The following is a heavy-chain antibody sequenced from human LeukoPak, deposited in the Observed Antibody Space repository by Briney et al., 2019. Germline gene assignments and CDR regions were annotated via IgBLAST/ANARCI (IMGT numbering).Heavy chain of an antibody. J-gene: IGHJ4*02. CDR1: GFTFSSYS. Sequence: GGSLRLSCAASGFTFSSYSMNWVRQAPGKGLEWVSSISSSSSYIYYADSVKGRSTISRDNAKNSLYLQMNSLRAEDTAVYYCARDKYSYGPFDYWGQGTLVTVSS. CDR3: ARDKYSYGPFDY. V-gene: IGHV3-21*01. CDR2: ISSSSSYI. D-gene: IGHD5-18*01.